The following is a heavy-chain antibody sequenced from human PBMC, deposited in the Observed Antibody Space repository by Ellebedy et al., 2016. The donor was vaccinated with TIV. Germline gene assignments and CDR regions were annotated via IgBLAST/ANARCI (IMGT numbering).Heavy chain of an antibody. CDR2: IGTAGDT. Sequence: GESLKISCAASGFTFSSYDMHWVRQGTGKGLEWVSAIGTAGDTYYPGSVKGRFTISRENAKNSLYLQITSLRAEDTAVYHCARVRFGDTAVDYWGQGTLVTASS. D-gene: IGHD2-21*01. V-gene: IGHV3-13*01. CDR1: GFTFSSYD. J-gene: IGHJ4*03. CDR3: ARVRFGDTAVDY.